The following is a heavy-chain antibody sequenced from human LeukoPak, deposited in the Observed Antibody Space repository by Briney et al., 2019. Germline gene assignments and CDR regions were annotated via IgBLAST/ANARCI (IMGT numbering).Heavy chain of an antibody. V-gene: IGHV3-30-3*01. CDR2: ISYDGSNK. CDR3: ARNYALFDY. D-gene: IGHD2-2*01. J-gene: IGHJ4*02. Sequence: GGSLRLSCAASGFTFSSYAMHWVRQAPGKGLEWVAVISYDGSNKYYADSVKGRFTISRDNSKDTLYLQMNSLRAEDTAVYYCARNYALFDYWGQGTLVTVSS. CDR1: GFTFSSYA.